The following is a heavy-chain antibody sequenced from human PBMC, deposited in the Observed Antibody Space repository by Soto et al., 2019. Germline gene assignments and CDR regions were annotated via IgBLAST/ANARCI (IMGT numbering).Heavy chain of an antibody. J-gene: IGHJ4*02. Sequence: SETLSLTCTVSGRSISIGGYYWSWIRQHPGKGLEWIGYIYYSGSTNYNPSLKSRVNISVDTSKDQFSLKLSSVNRAATAVYYCPRVVFGATGATFDYWGQGTQVTVSS. V-gene: IGHV4-61*08. CDR2: IYYSGST. D-gene: IGHD1-26*01. CDR1: GRSISIGGYY. CDR3: PRVVFGATGATFDY.